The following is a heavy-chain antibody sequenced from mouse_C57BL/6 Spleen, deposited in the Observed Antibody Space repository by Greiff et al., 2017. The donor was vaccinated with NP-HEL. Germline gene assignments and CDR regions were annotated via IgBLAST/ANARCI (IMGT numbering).Heavy chain of an antibody. CDR1: GYTFTDYY. Sequence: QVQLKESGPELVKPGASVKISCKASGYTFTDYYINWVKQRPGQGLEWIGWIFPGSGSTYYNEKFKGKATLTVDKSSSTAYMLLSSLTSEDSAVYFCAKSIYYGNYLYWYFDVWGTGTTVTVSS. V-gene: IGHV1-75*01. CDR2: IFPGSGST. J-gene: IGHJ1*03. CDR3: AKSIYYGNYLYWYFDV. D-gene: IGHD2-1*01.